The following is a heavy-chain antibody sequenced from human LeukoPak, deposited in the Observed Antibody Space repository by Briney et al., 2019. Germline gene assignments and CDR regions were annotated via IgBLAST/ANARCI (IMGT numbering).Heavy chain of an antibody. Sequence: SVKVSCKASGFTFTGHDYNWVRQTPGQGLEWMGGIIPIFVTPSYAQKFQGRITITADESTSTAYMELSSLRSEDTAVYYCAKEGYTSGWYRYWGQGTLVTVSS. CDR1: GFTFTGHD. V-gene: IGHV1-69*13. J-gene: IGHJ4*02. CDR2: IIPIFVTP. CDR3: AKEGYTSGWYRY. D-gene: IGHD6-19*01.